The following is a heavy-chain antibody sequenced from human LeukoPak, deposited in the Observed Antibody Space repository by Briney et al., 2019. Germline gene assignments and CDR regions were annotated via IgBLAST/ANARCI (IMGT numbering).Heavy chain of an antibody. J-gene: IGHJ6*03. D-gene: IGHD3-16*02. CDR1: GGSIGTYY. CDR3: ARHIGGGIEDMDV. Sequence: SETLSLTCTVSGGSIGTYYWSWLRQSPGKGLEWIGYIYVTGTRYNPYLQSRVTISVDRSRNQFFLKMSSVTAADTAVYYCARHIGGGIEDMDVWGEGTKVIVSS. CDR2: IYVTGT. V-gene: IGHV4-59*08.